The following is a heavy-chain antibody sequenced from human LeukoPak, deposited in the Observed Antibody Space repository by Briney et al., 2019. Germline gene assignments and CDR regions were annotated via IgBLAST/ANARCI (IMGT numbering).Heavy chain of an antibody. J-gene: IGHJ6*02. CDR1: GGSFSGHY. D-gene: IGHD3-3*01. CDR2: INHSGST. Sequence: PSETLSLTCAVYGGSFSGHYWSWIRQPPGKGLEWIGEINHSGSTNYNPSLKSRVTISVDTSKNQFSLKLSSVTAADTAVYYCARGTPYYDFWSGYSSQGYYYGMDVWGQGTTVTVSS. V-gene: IGHV4-34*01. CDR3: ARGTPYYDFWSGYSSQGYYYGMDV.